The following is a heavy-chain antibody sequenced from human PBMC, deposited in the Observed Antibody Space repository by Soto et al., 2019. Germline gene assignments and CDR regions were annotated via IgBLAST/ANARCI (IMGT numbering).Heavy chain of an antibody. D-gene: IGHD3-9*01. CDR3: ARDRHDILTGRGAFDI. V-gene: IGHV1-69*13. Sequence: GASVKVSCKASGGTFSSYAISWVRQAPGQGLEWMGGIIPIFGTANYAQKFQGRVTITAYESTSTAYMELSSLRSEDTALYYCARDRHDILTGRGAFDIWGQGTMVTVSS. J-gene: IGHJ3*02. CDR2: IIPIFGTA. CDR1: GGTFSSYA.